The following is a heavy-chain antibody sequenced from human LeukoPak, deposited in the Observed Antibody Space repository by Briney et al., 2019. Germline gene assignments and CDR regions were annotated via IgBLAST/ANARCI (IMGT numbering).Heavy chain of an antibody. J-gene: IGHJ6*03. CDR1: GFTFSRYW. Sequence: GGSLRLSCAASGFTFSRYWMTWVRQAPGKGLEWVANIKLDGSEKYYVDSVKGRFTISRDNAKNSLYLQMNSLRAEDTAVYYCARRLWFGELYYYYYMDVWGKGTTVTISS. CDR3: ARRLWFGELYYYYYMDV. D-gene: IGHD3-10*01. CDR2: IKLDGSEK. V-gene: IGHV3-7*01.